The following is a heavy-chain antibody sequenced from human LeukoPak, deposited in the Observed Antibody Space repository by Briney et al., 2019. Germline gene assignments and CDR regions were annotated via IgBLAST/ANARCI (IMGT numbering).Heavy chain of an antibody. Sequence: GESLKISCKGSGYSFSSYWIGWVRQMPGKGLEWMGIIYPGDSDTRYSPSFQGQVTISADKSISTAYLQWSSLKASDTAMYYCARGTGVRYCSNGVCYTSDYWGQGTLVTVSS. D-gene: IGHD2-8*01. J-gene: IGHJ4*02. CDR2: IYPGDSDT. CDR1: GYSFSSYW. V-gene: IGHV5-51*01. CDR3: ARGTGVRYCSNGVCYTSDY.